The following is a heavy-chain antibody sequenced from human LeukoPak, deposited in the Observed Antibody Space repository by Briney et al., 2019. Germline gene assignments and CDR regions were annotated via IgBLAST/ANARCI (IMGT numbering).Heavy chain of an antibody. CDR2: ISAYNGNT. Sequence: GASVKVSCKASGSPFIINGITWVRQPPGQGLEWRGWISAYNGNTNYAQKLQGRVTMTTDTSTSTAYMELRSLRSDDTAVYYCARVSVGATMLAYFDYWGQGTLVTVSS. V-gene: IGHV1-18*01. CDR3: ARVSVGATMLAYFDY. J-gene: IGHJ4*02. CDR1: GSPFIING. D-gene: IGHD1-26*01.